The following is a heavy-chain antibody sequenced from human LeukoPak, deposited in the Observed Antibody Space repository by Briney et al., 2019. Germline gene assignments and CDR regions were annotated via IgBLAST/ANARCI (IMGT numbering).Heavy chain of an antibody. CDR2: INPNSGGT. V-gene: IGHV1-2*06. D-gene: IGHD6-19*01. J-gene: IGHJ4*02. CDR3: ARDPPQWLETFDY. Sequence: ASVKVSCKASGYTFTGYYMHWVRQAPGQGLEWMGRINPNSGGTNYAQKFQGRVTMTRDTSISTAYMELSRLGSDDTAVYYCARDPPQWLETFDYWGQGTLVTVSS. CDR1: GYTFTGYY.